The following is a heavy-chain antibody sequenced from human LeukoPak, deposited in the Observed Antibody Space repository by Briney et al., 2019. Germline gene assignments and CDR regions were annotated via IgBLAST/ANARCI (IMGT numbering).Heavy chain of an antibody. CDR3: SKSPGMVRGGGEFDP. Sequence: GGSLRLSCAASGFTLSSYAMSWVRQASGKGLEWVSAISGSGGSTYYADSVKGRFTISRDNSKNTLYLQMNSLRAEATAVYYVSKSPGMVRGGGEFDPWGQGTLVTVSS. CDR1: GFTLSSYA. V-gene: IGHV3-23*01. CDR2: ISGSGGST. D-gene: IGHD3-10*01. J-gene: IGHJ5*02.